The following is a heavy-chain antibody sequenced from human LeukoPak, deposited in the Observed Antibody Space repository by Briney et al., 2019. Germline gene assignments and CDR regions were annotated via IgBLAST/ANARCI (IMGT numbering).Heavy chain of an antibody. D-gene: IGHD1-26*01. Sequence: GGSLRLSCAASGFTFSSYAMHWVRQAPGKGLEWVAVISYDGSNKYYADSVKGRFTISRDNSKNTLYLQMNSLRAEDTAVYYYARDGLLGYFDYWGQGTLVTVSS. CDR1: GFTFSSYA. CDR3: ARDGLLGYFDY. J-gene: IGHJ4*02. CDR2: ISYDGSNK. V-gene: IGHV3-30-3*01.